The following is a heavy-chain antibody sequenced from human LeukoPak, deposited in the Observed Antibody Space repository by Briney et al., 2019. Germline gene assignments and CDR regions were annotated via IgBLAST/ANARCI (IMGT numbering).Heavy chain of an antibody. CDR2: INCGNGDT. V-gene: IGHV1-3*01. Sequence: ASVKVSCKASGYIFKDYAMHWVRQAPGQSLEWMGWINCGNGDTIYSRQFQGRLTISRNTSASTVYMELSSLRSEDTAVYYCARGGLITFGGVIYYYYGMDVWGKGTTVTVSS. CDR3: ARGGLITFGGVIYYYYGMDV. D-gene: IGHD3-16*01. CDR1: GYIFKDYA. J-gene: IGHJ6*04.